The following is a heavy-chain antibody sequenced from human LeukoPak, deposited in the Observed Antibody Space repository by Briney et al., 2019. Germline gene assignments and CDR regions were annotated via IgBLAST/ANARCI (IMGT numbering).Heavy chain of an antibody. V-gene: IGHV4-59*08. CDR2: IYYSGST. CDR1: GGSISSYY. J-gene: IGHJ4*02. D-gene: IGHD5-12*01. CDR3: ASHQYSGYGLVDY. Sequence: SETLSLTCTVSGGSISSYYWSWIRQPAGKGLEWIGHIYYSGSTNYNPSLKSRVTISVDTSKNQFSLKLSSVTAADTAVYYCASHQYSGYGLVDYWGQGTLVTVSS.